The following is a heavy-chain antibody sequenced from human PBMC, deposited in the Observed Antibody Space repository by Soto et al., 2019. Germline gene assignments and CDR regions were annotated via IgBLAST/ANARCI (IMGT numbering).Heavy chain of an antibody. CDR2: ISYDGSNK. V-gene: IGHV3-30*18. D-gene: IGHD3-10*01. Sequence: PGGSPRLSCAASGFTFSSYGMHWVRQAPGKGLEWVAVISYDGSNKYYADSVKGRFTISRDNSKNTLYLQMNSLRAEDTAVYYCAKDRGVRGAIIGFFDYWGQGTLVTVSS. J-gene: IGHJ4*02. CDR3: AKDRGVRGAIIGFFDY. CDR1: GFTFSSYG.